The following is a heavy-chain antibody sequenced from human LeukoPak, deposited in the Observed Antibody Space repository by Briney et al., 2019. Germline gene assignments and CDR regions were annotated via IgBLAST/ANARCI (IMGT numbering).Heavy chain of an antibody. V-gene: IGHV3-72*01. Sequence: GGSLRLSCAASGFTFNDHYLDWVRQAPGKGLEWVGRSKDKTHSYTTEYAASVKGRFTISRDDSKSIAYLQMNSLKTEDTAVYYCTRDRLEMATIGRDYYYGMDVWGQGTTVTVSS. CDR1: GFTFNDHY. CDR3: TRDRLEMATIGRDYYYGMDV. CDR2: SKDKTHSYTT. D-gene: IGHD5-24*01. J-gene: IGHJ6*02.